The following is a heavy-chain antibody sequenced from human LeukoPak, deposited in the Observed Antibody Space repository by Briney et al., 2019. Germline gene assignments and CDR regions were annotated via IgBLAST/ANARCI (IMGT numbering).Heavy chain of an antibody. CDR3: AGTIVGKWAIDY. D-gene: IGHD3-22*01. CDR2: IYSGGST. CDR1: GFTVSRNY. J-gene: IGHJ4*02. Sequence: PGGSLRLSCAAPGFTVSRNYMTWVRQAPGKGLKWVSVIYSGGSTYYADSVKGRFTISRDNSKNTLYLQMNSLRAEDTAVYYCAGTIVGKWAIDYWGQGTLVTVSS. V-gene: IGHV3-53*01.